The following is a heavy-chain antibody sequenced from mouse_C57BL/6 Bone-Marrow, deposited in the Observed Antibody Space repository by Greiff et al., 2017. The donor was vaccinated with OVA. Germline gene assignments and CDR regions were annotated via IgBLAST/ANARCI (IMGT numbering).Heavy chain of an antibody. CDR2: INPNNGGT. V-gene: IGHV1-26*01. CDR1: GYTFTDYY. Sequence: EVQLQQSGPELVKPGASVKISCKASGYTFTDYYMNWVQQSPGKSLEWIGDINPNNGGTSYNQKFKGKATLTVDKSSSTAYMKLRSLTSEDSAVYDCARSPRLAPFAYWGQGTLVTVSA. J-gene: IGHJ3*01. CDR3: ARSPRLAPFAY. D-gene: IGHD2-2*01.